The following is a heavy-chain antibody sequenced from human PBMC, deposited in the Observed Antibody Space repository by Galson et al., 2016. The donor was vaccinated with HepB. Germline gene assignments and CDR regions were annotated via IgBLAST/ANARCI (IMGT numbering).Heavy chain of an antibody. V-gene: IGHV1-8*01. Sequence: SVKVSCKASGYTFTSYGISWVRQAPGQGLEWMGWMNPSSANTGYAQKFRGRVTMTRDTSISTAFMELSSLTSEDTAIYYCARGIRNLLYSDYWAQGTLVTVSS. CDR1: GYTFTSYG. CDR2: MNPSSANT. D-gene: IGHD1-14*01. CDR3: ARGIRNLLYSDY. J-gene: IGHJ4*02.